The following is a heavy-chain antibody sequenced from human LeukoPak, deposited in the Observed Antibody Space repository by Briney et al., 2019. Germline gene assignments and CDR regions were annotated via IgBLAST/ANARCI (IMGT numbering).Heavy chain of an antibody. CDR3: AKDGRDYFVSGSHYRGVPALDY. V-gene: IGHV3-30*04. D-gene: IGHD3-10*01. Sequence: GGSLRLSCAASGFTFSSYSMHWVRQAPGKGLGWVAVISYDGSNKYYAGSVKGRFTMSRDNSKNSLLLQMNRLRAEEGAVYYCAKDGRDYFVSGSHYRGVPALDYWGQGTLVTVSS. CDR2: ISYDGSNK. J-gene: IGHJ4*02. CDR1: GFTFSSYS.